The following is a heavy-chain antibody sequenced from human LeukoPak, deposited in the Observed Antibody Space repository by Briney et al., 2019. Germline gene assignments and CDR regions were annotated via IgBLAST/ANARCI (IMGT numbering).Heavy chain of an antibody. D-gene: IGHD2-2*01. Sequence: GGSLRLSCAASGFTFSSYAMSWVRQAPGKGLEWVSAISGSGGSTYYADSVKGRFTISRDNSKNTLYLQMNSLRAEDTAVYFCVRGYCTSTSCLSRFADYWGQGTLVTVSS. CDR1: GFTFSSYA. V-gene: IGHV3-23*01. J-gene: IGHJ4*02. CDR3: VRGYCTSTSCLSRFADY. CDR2: ISGSGGST.